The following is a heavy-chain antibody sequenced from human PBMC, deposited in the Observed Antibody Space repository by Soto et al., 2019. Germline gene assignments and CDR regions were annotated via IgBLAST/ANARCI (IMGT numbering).Heavy chain of an antibody. J-gene: IGHJ4*02. CDR1: GFTFSNAW. V-gene: IGHV3-15*07. CDR2: IKSKTDGGTT. D-gene: IGHD6-13*01. Sequence: GGSLRLSCAASGFTFSNAWMNWVRQAPGKGLEWVGRIKSKTDGGTTDYAAPVKGRFTISRDDSKNTLYLQMNSLKTEDTAVYYCTTDSSSWSKGPPIDYWGQGTLVTVSS. CDR3: TTDSSSWSKGPPIDY.